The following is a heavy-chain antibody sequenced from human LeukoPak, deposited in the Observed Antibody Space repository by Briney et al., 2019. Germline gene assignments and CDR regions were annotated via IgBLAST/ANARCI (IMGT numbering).Heavy chain of an antibody. J-gene: IGHJ3*02. CDR3: AKSSGALENAFDI. V-gene: IGHV3-13*01. D-gene: IGHD1-1*01. CDR1: GCTFSSYD. Sequence: PGGSLRLSCAASGCTFSSYDMHWVRQATGKGLEWVSGIGTTDDTYYSGSVKGRFTISRENAKNSLYLQMNSLRAGDTAVFYCAKSSGALENAFDIWGQGTTVTVSS. CDR2: IGTTDDT.